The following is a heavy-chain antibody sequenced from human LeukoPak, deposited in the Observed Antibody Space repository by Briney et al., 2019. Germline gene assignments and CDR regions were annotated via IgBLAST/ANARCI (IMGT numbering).Heavy chain of an antibody. CDR1: GGSISSYY. CDR2: IYDSGST. Sequence: ASETLSLTCTVSGGSISSYYWSWIRQPPGKGLEWIGYIYDSGSTNYNPSLKSRVTISVDTSNNQFSLKLSSVTAADTAVYYCACLTTADAFDIWGQGTMVTVSS. CDR3: ACLTTADAFDI. J-gene: IGHJ3*02. D-gene: IGHD3-22*01. V-gene: IGHV4-59*01.